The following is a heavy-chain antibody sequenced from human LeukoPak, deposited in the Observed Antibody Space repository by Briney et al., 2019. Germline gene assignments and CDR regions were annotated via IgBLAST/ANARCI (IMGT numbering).Heavy chain of an antibody. D-gene: IGHD2/OR15-2a*01. V-gene: IGHV3-33*01. CDR3: AREGPRGNSQFDY. Sequence: GGSLRLSCAASGFTFSSYGMHWVRQAPGKGLEWVALIWYDGSNKYYADSVKGRFTISRDNSKNTLYLQMNSLRAEDTAVYYCAREGPRGNSQFDYWGQGTLVTVS. CDR1: GFTFSSYG. CDR2: IWYDGSNK. J-gene: IGHJ4*02.